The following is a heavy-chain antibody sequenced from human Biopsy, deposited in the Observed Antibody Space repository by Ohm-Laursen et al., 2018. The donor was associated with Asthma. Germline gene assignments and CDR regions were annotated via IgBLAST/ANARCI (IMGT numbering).Heavy chain of an antibody. Sequence: TLSLTRAVSGGSISSGGYSWSWIRQPPGKGLEWIGYIYHSGSTYYNPSLKSRVTISVDRSKNQFSLKLSFVTAADTAVYYCARVKDGYNFDYWGQGTLVTVSS. V-gene: IGHV4-30-2*01. CDR1: GGSISSGGYS. J-gene: IGHJ4*02. CDR2: IYHSGST. D-gene: IGHD5-24*01. CDR3: ARVKDGYNFDY.